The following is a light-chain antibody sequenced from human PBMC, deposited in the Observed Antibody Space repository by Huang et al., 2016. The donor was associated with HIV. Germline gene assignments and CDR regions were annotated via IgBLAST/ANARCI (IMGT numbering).Light chain of an antibody. J-gene: IGKJ4*01. CDR1: PRFGTN. CDR3: QQYNNWAPLT. Sequence: VLTQSPGTLSVSPGERAIVSCRAGPRFGTNLAWYQPKIGQAPRRLIFSAATRAIGIPDRFSGSGSGTEFTLTITSLQSEDSALYYCQQYNNWAPLTFGGGTKVEIK. V-gene: IGKV3-15*01. CDR2: SAA.